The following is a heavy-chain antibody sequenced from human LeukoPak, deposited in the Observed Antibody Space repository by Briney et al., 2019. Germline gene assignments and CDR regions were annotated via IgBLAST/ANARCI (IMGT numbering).Heavy chain of an antibody. J-gene: IGHJ4*02. Sequence: PGRSLRLSCAASGFTFSDYTMQWVRQAPGKGLEWVALLPPDGSYQYYADSLKGRFTISRDNFKNALYLQMNSLRLEDTAVYYCARGHFDWLLYLDYWGQGTLVTVSS. CDR1: GFTFSDYT. D-gene: IGHD3-9*01. CDR3: ARGHFDWLLYLDY. CDR2: LPPDGSYQ. V-gene: IGHV3-30*04.